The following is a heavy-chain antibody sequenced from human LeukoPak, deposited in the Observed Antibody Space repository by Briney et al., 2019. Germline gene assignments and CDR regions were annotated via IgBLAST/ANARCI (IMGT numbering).Heavy chain of an antibody. Sequence: ASVKVSCKASGGTFSNYGISWVRQAPGHGLEWMGGLIPIFSTSNYAQKFQGRVTITADESTSTVYMELSSLRSEDTAVYYCARDPPNDWGQGTLVTVSS. CDR2: LIPIFSTS. V-gene: IGHV1-69*01. CDR3: ARDPPND. CDR1: GGTFSNYG. J-gene: IGHJ4*02.